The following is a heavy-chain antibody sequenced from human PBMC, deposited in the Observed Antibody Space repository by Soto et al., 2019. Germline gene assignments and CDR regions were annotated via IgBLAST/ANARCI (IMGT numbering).Heavy chain of an antibody. V-gene: IGHV2-70*01. CDR1: GFSLSTSGMC. CDR3: ARTARGESFTYGMDV. J-gene: IGHJ6*01. CDR2: IDWDDDK. D-gene: IGHD3-10*01. Sequence: PTLVNPTQTLTLTCTFSGFSLSTSGMCVSWIRHPPGKALEWLALIDWDDDKYYSTSLKTRLTISVDTSKNQVVLTMTNMDSVDTATYYCARTARGESFTYGMDVWGQGTKVTVSS.